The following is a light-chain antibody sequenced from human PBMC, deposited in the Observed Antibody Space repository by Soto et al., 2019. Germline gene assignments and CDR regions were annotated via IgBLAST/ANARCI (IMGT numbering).Light chain of an antibody. CDR2: EVT. Sequence: HSALTXPASVSGSPGQSITISCTGTSSDVGANSYVSWYQQHPGKAPKLMIYEVTDRPSGVSDRFSGSKSGYTASLTISGLQAEDEADYYCSSYSSGSTPYVFGTGTKVTVL. CDR3: SSYSSGSTPYV. V-gene: IGLV2-14*01. CDR1: SSDVGANSY. J-gene: IGLJ1*01.